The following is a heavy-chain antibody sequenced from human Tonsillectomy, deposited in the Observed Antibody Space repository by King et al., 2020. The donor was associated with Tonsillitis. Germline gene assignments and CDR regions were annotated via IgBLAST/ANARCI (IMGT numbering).Heavy chain of an antibody. V-gene: IGHV3-9*01. J-gene: IGHJ4*02. CDR2: ISWNSGSI. CDR1: GFTFDDYA. D-gene: IGHD1-26*01. Sequence: VQLVESGGGLVQPGRSLRLSCVVSGFTFDDYAMHWVRQAPGKGLEWVSGISWNSGSIGYADSVKGRFTISRDNAKNSLFLQMNSLRPEDTALYFCTKDWEPSIFCYFDSWGQGTLVTVSS. CDR3: TKDWEPSIFCYFDS.